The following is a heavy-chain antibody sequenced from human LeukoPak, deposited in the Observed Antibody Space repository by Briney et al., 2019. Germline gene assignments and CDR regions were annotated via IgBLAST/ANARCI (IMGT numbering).Heavy chain of an antibody. Sequence: PGGSLRLSCAASGFTFDDYAMHWVRQAPGKGLEWVSGISWNSGSIGYADSVKGRFTISRDNAKNSLYLQMNSLRAEDTALYYCAKDPGPGFWQQLGGVDYWGQGTLVTVSS. CDR3: AKDPGPGFWQQLGGVDY. CDR2: ISWNSGSI. CDR1: GFTFDDYA. V-gene: IGHV3-9*01. D-gene: IGHD6-13*01. J-gene: IGHJ4*02.